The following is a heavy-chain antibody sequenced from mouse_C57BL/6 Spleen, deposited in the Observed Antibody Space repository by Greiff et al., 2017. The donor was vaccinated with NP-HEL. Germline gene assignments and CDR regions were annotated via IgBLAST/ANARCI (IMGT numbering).Heavy chain of an antibody. V-gene: IGHV5-12*01. J-gene: IGHJ1*03. CDR3: ARLLRYPYWYFDV. Sequence: DVMLVESGGGLVQPGGSLKLSCAASGFTFSDYYMYWVRQTPEKRLEWVAYISNGGGSTYYPDTVKGRFTISRDNAKNTLYLQMSRLKSEDTAMYYCARLLRYPYWYFDVWGTGTTVTVSS. D-gene: IGHD1-1*01. CDR2: ISNGGGST. CDR1: GFTFSDYY.